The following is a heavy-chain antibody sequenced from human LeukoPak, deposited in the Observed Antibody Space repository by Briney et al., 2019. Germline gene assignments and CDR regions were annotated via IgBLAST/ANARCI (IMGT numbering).Heavy chain of an antibody. CDR1: ACTFTGYY. V-gene: IGHV1-2*02. D-gene: IGHD3-22*01. CDR2: INPNSGGT. Sequence: ASVKVSCKASACTFTGYYMQWVRQAPGQGLEWMGWINPNSGGTNYAQKFQGSVTMTRDTSISTAYMELSRLRSDDTAVYYCARAYYTYYYDTSGYYLDYWGQGTLVTVSS. CDR3: ARAYYTYYYDTSGYYLDY. J-gene: IGHJ4*02.